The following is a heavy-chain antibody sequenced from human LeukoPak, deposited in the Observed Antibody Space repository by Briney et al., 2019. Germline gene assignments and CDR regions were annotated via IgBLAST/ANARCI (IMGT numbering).Heavy chain of an antibody. CDR3: ARTYGSGPEDLNWFDP. CDR2: IYYSGST. Sequence: SETRSLTCTGSGGSISSYYWSWIRQPPGKGLEWIGYIYYSGSTNDNPSLKSRVTISVDTSKNQFSLKLSSVTAADTAVYYCARTYGSGPEDLNWFDPWGQGNLVTVSS. V-gene: IGHV4-59*01. D-gene: IGHD3-10*01. J-gene: IGHJ5*02. CDR1: GGSISSYY.